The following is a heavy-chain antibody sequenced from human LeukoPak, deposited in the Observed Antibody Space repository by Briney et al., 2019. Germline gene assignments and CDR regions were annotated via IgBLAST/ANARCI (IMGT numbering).Heavy chain of an antibody. Sequence: GASVKVSCKASGGTFSSYAISWVRQAPGQGLEWMGIINPSGGSTSYAQKFQGRVTMTRDTSTSTVYMELSSLRSEDTAVYYCARVGSGWPYWGQGTLVTVSS. CDR1: GGTFSSYA. D-gene: IGHD6-19*01. V-gene: IGHV1-46*01. CDR3: ARVGSGWPY. J-gene: IGHJ4*02. CDR2: INPSGGST.